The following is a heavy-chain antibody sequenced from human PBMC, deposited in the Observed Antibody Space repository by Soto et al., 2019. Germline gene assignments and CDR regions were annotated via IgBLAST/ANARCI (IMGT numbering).Heavy chain of an antibody. D-gene: IGHD1-26*01. CDR2: IYYSGST. J-gene: IGHJ4*02. CDR1: GCSISSGDYY. Sequence: SETLSLPCPVSGCSISSGDYYWSWIRQPPGKGLEWIGYIYYSGSTYYNPSLKSRVTISVDTSKNQFSLKLSSVTAADTAVYYCARADSPYSGRYTGLGYWGQGTLVTSPQ. CDR3: ARADSPYSGRYTGLGY. V-gene: IGHV4-30-4*01.